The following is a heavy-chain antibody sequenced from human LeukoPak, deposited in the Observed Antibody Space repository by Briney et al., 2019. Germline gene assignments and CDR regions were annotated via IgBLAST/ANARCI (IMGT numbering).Heavy chain of an antibody. J-gene: IGHJ6*02. CDR2: IKSKTDGGTT. Sequence: GSLRLSCAASGFTFSNAWMSWVRQAPGKGLEWVGRIKSKTDGGTTDYAAPVKGRFTISRDDSKNTLYLQMNSLKTEDTAVYYCTGRGYCSGGSCPPYYYYGMDVWGQGTTVTVSS. CDR3: TGRGYCSGGSCPPYYYYGMDV. D-gene: IGHD2-15*01. V-gene: IGHV3-15*01. CDR1: GFTFSNAW.